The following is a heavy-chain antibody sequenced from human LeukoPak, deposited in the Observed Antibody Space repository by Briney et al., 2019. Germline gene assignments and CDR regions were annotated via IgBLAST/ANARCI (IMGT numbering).Heavy chain of an antibody. D-gene: IGHD1-1*01. CDR3: ARGIAGTLWY. Sequence: PSETLSLTCTVSGGSISSYYWSWIRQPPGKGLEWIGYIYYSGSTNYNPSLESRVTISVDTSKNQFSLKLSSVTAADTAVYYCARGIAGTLWYWGQGTLVTVSS. CDR1: GGSISSYY. CDR2: IYYSGST. V-gene: IGHV4-59*12. J-gene: IGHJ4*02.